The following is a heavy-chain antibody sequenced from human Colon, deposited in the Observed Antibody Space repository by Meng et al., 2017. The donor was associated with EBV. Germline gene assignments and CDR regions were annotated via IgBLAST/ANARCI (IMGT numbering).Heavy chain of an antibody. V-gene: IGHV4-4*03. CDR2: IPHRGSS. D-gene: IGHD3-10*01. J-gene: IGHJ1*01. CDR3: LRGSGGSV. Sequence: QVQLRESGPQLVKPPEPLSLTCAVSGDSITNHNWWAWVRQPPGKGLEWIGEIPHRGSSAYNPSLKSRVSMSIDKSKNQFSLKLTSVTAADTAVYHCLRGSGGSVWGQGTLVTVSS. CDR1: GDSITNHNW.